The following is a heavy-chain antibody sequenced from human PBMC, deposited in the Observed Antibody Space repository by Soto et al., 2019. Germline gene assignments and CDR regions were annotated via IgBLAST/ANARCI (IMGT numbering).Heavy chain of an antibody. J-gene: IGHJ5*02. Sequence: QITLKESGPPLVKPTQPLTLTCTFSGFSLSTSGVGVGWIRQPPGKAPEWLALIYWDDDKLYSPSLKSRLTINQDTSKNQVVLTMTDMDPVDTATYYCVHSGDSGKYYVWFDPWGQGTLVSVSS. D-gene: IGHD1-26*01. CDR1: GFSLSTSGVG. CDR3: VHSGDSGKYYVWFDP. CDR2: IYWDDDK. V-gene: IGHV2-5*02.